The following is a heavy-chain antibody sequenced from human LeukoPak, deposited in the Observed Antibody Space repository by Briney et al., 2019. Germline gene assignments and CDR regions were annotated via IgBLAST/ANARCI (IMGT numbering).Heavy chain of an antibody. D-gene: IGHD3-22*01. CDR1: GFTFTSSA. V-gene: IGHV1-58*02. J-gene: IGHJ2*01. CDR3: AAYTYDSSGYYSSTNWYFDL. Sequence: SVKVSCKASGFTFTSSAMQWVRQARGQRLEWIGWIVVGSGNTNYAQKFQERVTITRDMSTSTAYMELSSLRSEDTAVYYCAAYTYDSSGYYSSTNWYFDLWGRGTLVTVSS. CDR2: IVVGSGNT.